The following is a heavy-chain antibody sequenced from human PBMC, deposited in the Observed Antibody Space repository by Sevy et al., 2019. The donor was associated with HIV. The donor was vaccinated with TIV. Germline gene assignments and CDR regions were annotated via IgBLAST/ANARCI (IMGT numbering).Heavy chain of an antibody. J-gene: IGHJ5*02. CDR3: ARGPGVVAVAVLNWFDP. Sequence: GGSLRLSCAASGLTFSSYAMHWVRQAPGKGLEWVAVISYDGSDKYFADSVKGRFTISRDNSKNTLFLQMNSLRTEDTAVYYCARGPGVVAVAVLNWFDPWGQGTLVTVSS. CDR2: ISYDGSDK. CDR1: GLTFSSYA. D-gene: IGHD2-15*01. V-gene: IGHV3-30*04.